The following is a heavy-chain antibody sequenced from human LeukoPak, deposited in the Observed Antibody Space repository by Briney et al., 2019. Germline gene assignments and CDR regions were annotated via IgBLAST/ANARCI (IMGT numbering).Heavy chain of an antibody. Sequence: SETLSLTCTVSGGSISSSSYYWGWIRQPPGKGLEWIGEINHSGRTIYNPSLTSRVTISVDTSKNQFSLNLSSVTAADTAVYYCARQEIGLRSFDPWGQGTLVTVSS. V-gene: IGHV4-39*01. CDR3: ARQEIGLRSFDP. J-gene: IGHJ5*02. CDR1: GGSISSSSYY. D-gene: IGHD3/OR15-3a*01. CDR2: INHSGRT.